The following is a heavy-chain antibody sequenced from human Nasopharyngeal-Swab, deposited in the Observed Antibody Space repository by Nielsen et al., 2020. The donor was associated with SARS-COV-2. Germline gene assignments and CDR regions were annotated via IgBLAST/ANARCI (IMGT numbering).Heavy chain of an antibody. V-gene: IGHV3-21*01. CDR3: ARDGLDYDFWSAYFMDV. CDR1: GFTSNNYN. CDR2: ISSSSSYI. J-gene: IGHJ6*02. Sequence: GESLKISCAASGFTSNNYNFNWVRQAPGKGLEWVSSISSSSSYIYYADSVKGRFTISRDNAKNSFSLQMNSLRAEDTAVYYCARDGLDYDFWSAYFMDVWGQGTTVTVSS. D-gene: IGHD3-3*01.